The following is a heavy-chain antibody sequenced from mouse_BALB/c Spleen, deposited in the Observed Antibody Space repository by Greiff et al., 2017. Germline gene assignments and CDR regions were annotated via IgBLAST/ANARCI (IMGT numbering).Heavy chain of an antibody. Sequence: DVMLVESGGELVKPGGSLKLSCAASGFTFSSYGMSWVRQTPDKRLEWVATISSGGSYTYYPDSVKGRFTISRDNAKNTLYLQMSSLKSEDTAMYYCARCYGNYPYYFDYWGQGTTLTVSS. CDR2: ISSGGSYT. CDR1: GFTFSSYG. D-gene: IGHD2-1*01. V-gene: IGHV5-6*02. J-gene: IGHJ2*01. CDR3: ARCYGNYPYYFDY.